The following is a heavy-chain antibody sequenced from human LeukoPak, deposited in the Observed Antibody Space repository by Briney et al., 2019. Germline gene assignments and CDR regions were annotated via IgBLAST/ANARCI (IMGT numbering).Heavy chain of an antibody. J-gene: IGHJ4*02. CDR3: ARDGVLSDTSWEYFDY. CDR2: ISPGGGTT. Sequence: GGSLRLSCAVSGFAFGSEAMSWVRQSPARGLEWVASISPGGGTTYYADYVKGRFTISRDNSNNTLYVQMNSLRAEDTAVYYCARDGVLSDTSWEYFDYWGQGTLVIVSS. CDR1: GFAFGSEA. V-gene: IGHV3-23*01. D-gene: IGHD2-2*01.